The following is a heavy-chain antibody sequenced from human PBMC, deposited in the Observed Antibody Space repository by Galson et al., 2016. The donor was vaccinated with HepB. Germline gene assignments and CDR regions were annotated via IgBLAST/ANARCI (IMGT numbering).Heavy chain of an antibody. CDR1: GFTFSSYA. Sequence: SLRLSCAASGFTFSSYAMHWVRQAPGKGLEEVAVISYSGGEKYYADSVKGRFTISRDNSKNTLYLQMNSLRAEDTAVYYFARAGINGYNDIDYWGLGTLVTVSS. CDR3: ARAGINGYNDIDY. J-gene: IGHJ4*02. D-gene: IGHD5-24*01. CDR2: ISYSGGEK. V-gene: IGHV3-30-3*01.